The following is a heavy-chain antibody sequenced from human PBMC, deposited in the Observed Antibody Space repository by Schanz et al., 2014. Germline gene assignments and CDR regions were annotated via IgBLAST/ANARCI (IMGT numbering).Heavy chain of an antibody. D-gene: IGHD3-3*01. CDR3: VREIFAVVLCYGGEGYVEDV. Sequence: CAASRFTVSSNYMSWVRQAPGKGLEWVSVIYSGGNTYYADSVKGRFTISRDNSKNTFFHQMNSLRAEDMAVYYCVREIFAVVLCYGGEGYVEDV. J-gene: IGHJ6*01. CDR2: IYSGGNT. V-gene: IGHV3-66*01. CDR1: RFTVSSNY.